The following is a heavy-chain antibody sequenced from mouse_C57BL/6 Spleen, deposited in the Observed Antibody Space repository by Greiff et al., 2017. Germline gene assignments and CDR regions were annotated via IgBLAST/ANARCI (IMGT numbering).Heavy chain of an antibody. J-gene: IGHJ3*01. CDR3: ARGDYGNYAFAY. D-gene: IGHD2-1*01. Sequence: VQLQQSGAELVKPGASVKISCKASGYAFSSYWMNWVKQRPGKGLEWIGQIYPGDGDANYNGKFKGKATLTADKSSSTAYMQLSSLTSEDSAVYFCARGDYGNYAFAYWGQGTLVTVSA. V-gene: IGHV1-80*01. CDR1: GYAFSSYW. CDR2: IYPGDGDA.